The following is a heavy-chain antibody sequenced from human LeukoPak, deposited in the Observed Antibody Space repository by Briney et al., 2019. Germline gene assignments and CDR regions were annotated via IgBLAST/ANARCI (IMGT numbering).Heavy chain of an antibody. CDR1: GFTLAGHT. CDR3: AKDPNPLYDLWSGFK. J-gene: IGHJ4*02. CDR2: IGGRDDRT. V-gene: IGHV3-23*01. D-gene: IGHD3-3*01. Sequence: GGSLRLSCAASGFTLAGHTMTWLRQASGKGLEWVSIIGGRDDRTYYADFVEGRFTISRDNSKNILYLHMSSLRAEDTAVFFCAKDPNPLYDLWSGFKWGQGTLVTVSS.